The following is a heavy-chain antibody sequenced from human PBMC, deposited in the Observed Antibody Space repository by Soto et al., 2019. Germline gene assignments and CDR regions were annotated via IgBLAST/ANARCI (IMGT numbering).Heavy chain of an antibody. J-gene: IGHJ4*02. CDR1: GFTFSSYA. V-gene: IGHV3-23*01. CDR3: ARGSTDSYPGSRIFDS. Sequence: EVQLLESGGGLVQPGGSLRLSCAASGFTFSSYAMSWVRQAPGKGLEWVSAISGSGGSTYYADSVKGRFTISRDNSKNTLYLQMSSLRAEDSAVYYCARGSTDSYPGSRIFDSWGRGTLVTVSS. D-gene: IGHD3-10*01. CDR2: ISGSGGST.